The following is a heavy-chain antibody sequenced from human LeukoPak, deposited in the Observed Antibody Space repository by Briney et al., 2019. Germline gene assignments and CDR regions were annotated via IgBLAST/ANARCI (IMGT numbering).Heavy chain of an antibody. CDR1: GGSITSYY. D-gene: IGHD2-8*01. CDR2: VHYTGGT. Sequence: PSETLSLTCIVSGGSITSYYWSWIRQSPGKGLEWIGYVHYTGGTNYNPSLKSRVTILQDTSKNQFSLNLTSVTAADTAVYYCARGGGVLYYYYGMDVWGQGTTVTVSS. CDR3: ARGGGVLYYYYGMDV. J-gene: IGHJ6*02. V-gene: IGHV4-59*01.